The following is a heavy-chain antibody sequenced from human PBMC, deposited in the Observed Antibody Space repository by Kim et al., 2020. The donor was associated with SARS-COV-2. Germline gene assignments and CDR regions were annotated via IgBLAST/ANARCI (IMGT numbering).Heavy chain of an antibody. Sequence: YNPSLKSRVTISVDTSKNQFSLKLSSVTAADTAVYYCASTPIAAAGIMDVWGQGTTVTVSS. D-gene: IGHD6-13*01. J-gene: IGHJ6*02. V-gene: IGHV4-59*01. CDR3: ASTPIAAAGIMDV.